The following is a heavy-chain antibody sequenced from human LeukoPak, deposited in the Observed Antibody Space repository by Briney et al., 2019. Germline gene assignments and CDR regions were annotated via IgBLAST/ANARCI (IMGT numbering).Heavy chain of an antibody. Sequence: VASVKVSCKSSGYTFTGYYMHWVRQAPGQGLEWMGWINPNSGGTNYAQKFQGRVTMTRDTSISTAYMELSRLRSDDTAVYYCARAVGWLQSKCWFDPWGQGTLVTVSS. V-gene: IGHV1-2*02. CDR1: GYTFTGYY. CDR2: INPNSGGT. J-gene: IGHJ5*02. CDR3: ARAVGWLQSKCWFDP. D-gene: IGHD5-24*01.